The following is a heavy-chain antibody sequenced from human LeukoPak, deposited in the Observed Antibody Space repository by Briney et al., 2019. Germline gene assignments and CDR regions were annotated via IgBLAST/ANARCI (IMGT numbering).Heavy chain of an antibody. CDR3: ARCRYYYDSSGYYYDEDGMDV. Sequence: SETLSLTCTVSGGSISSGGYYWSWIRQHPGKGLEWIGYIYYSGSTYYNPSLKSRVTISVDTSKSQFSLKLSSVTAADTAVYYCARCRYYYDSSGYYYDEDGMDVWGQGTTVTVSS. J-gene: IGHJ6*02. CDR1: GGSISSGGYY. CDR2: IYYSGST. D-gene: IGHD3-22*01. V-gene: IGHV4-31*03.